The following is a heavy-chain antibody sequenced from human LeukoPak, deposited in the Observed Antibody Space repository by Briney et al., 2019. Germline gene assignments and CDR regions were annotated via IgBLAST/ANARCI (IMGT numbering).Heavy chain of an antibody. CDR1: GGSISDSY. Sequence: PSETLSLTCTVSGGSISDSYLSWIRQPAGKGLEWIGRMYVTGTTNYNPSLRSRVTMSMDTSKNQFSLRLSSVTAADTAVYYCASENYYDSSGYSEGMDVWGQGTTVIVSS. CDR3: ASENYYDSSGYSEGMDV. V-gene: IGHV4-4*07. CDR2: MYVTGTT. J-gene: IGHJ6*02. D-gene: IGHD3-22*01.